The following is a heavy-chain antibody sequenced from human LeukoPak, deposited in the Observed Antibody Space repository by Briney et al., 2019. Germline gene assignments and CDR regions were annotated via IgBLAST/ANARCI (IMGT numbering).Heavy chain of an antibody. CDR3: ARVERNYYGSGSYYNAEQGYYYMDV. CDR2: ISGSGGST. V-gene: IGHV3-23*01. CDR1: GFTFSSYA. D-gene: IGHD3-10*01. J-gene: IGHJ6*03. Sequence: PGGSLRLSCAASGFTFSSYAMSWVRQAPGKGLEWVSAISGSGGSTYYADSVKGRFTISRDNAKNSLYLQMNSLRAEDTAVYYCARVERNYYGSGSYYNAEQGYYYMDVWGKGTTVTISS.